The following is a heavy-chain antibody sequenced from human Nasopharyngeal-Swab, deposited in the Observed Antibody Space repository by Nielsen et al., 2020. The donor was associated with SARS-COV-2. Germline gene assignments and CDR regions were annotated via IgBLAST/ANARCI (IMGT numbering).Heavy chain of an antibody. CDR3: AGDRTFYGARSNSYHGMDV. CDR1: GGSFSGYY. V-gene: IGHV4-34*01. Sequence: GSLRLTCAVYGGSFSGYYWSWIRQPPGKGLEWIGEINHSGGTNTNPSLKNRFSISVDTSKNQFSLKLNSVTAADTAVYYCAGDRTFYGARSNSYHGMDVWGQGTTVIVSS. J-gene: IGHJ6*02. CDR2: INHSGGT. D-gene: IGHD2/OR15-2a*01.